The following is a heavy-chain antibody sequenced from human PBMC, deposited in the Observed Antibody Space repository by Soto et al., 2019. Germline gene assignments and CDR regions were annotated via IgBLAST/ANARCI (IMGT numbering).Heavy chain of an antibody. J-gene: IGHJ4*02. CDR2: IKSKTDGGTT. CDR3: TTESIAVAGTPYYFDY. D-gene: IGHD6-19*01. Sequence: GGSLRLSCAASGFTFSNAWMSWVRQAPGKGLEWVGRIKSKTDGGTTDYAAPVKGRFTISRDDSKNTLYLQMNSLKTEDTAVYYCTTESIAVAGTPYYFDYWGQGTLVTVSS. V-gene: IGHV3-15*01. CDR1: GFTFSNAW.